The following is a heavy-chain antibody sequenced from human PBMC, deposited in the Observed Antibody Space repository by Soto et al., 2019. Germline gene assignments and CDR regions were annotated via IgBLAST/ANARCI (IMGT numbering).Heavy chain of an antibody. CDR1: GGSFSGYY. Sequence: PSETLSLTCAVYGGSFSGYYWSWVRQPPGKGLEWIGEINHSGGTNYNPSLKSRVTISVDTSKNQFSLKLSSVTAADTAVYYCARGPPPNWFDPWGQGTLVTVSS. V-gene: IGHV4-34*01. CDR3: ARGPPPNWFDP. CDR2: INHSGGT. J-gene: IGHJ5*02.